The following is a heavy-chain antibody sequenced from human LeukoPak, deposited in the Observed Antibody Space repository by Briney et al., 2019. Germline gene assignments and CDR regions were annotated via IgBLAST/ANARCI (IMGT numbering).Heavy chain of an antibody. D-gene: IGHD2-15*01. CDR2: IYHSGST. J-gene: IGHJ4*02. Sequence: SSETLSLACAVSGYSISSGYYWGWIRQPPGKGLEWIGSIYHSGSTYYNPSLKSRVTISVDTSKNQFSLMLSSVTAADTAVYYCARQYCSGGSCYIGYWGQGTLVTVSS. V-gene: IGHV4-38-2*01. CDR1: GYSISSGYY. CDR3: ARQYCSGGSCYIGY.